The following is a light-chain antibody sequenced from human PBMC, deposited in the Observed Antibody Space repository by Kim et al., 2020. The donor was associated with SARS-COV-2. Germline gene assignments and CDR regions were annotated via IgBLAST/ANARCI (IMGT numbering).Light chain of an antibody. CDR2: DVS. CDR1: SGDVRDYIH. J-gene: IGLJ3*02. V-gene: IGLV2-14*04. CDR3: ASFTSSTTWV. Sequence: GQSRTIAFTGTSGDVRDYIHVSWYQQHPGKAPKLIIYDVSKRPSGASDRFSGSKSANTASLTISGLQAEDEAEYYCASFTSSTTWVFGGGTQLTVL.